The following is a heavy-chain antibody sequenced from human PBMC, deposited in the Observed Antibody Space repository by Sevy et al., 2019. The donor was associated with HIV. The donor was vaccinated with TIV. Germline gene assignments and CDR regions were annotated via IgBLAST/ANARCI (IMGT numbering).Heavy chain of an antibody. CDR1: GFSITSYW. CDR3: VKDFGGPTDY. V-gene: IGHV3-74*01. J-gene: IGHJ4*02. CDR2: MNEDGSVT. Sequence: GGSLRLSCAGSGFSITSYWMHWVRQAPGKGLVWVSRMNEDGSVTNHGDSVRGLFTISRDIAKNKLYLQMNGLSVDDTAVYYCVKDFGGPTDYWGQGNVVTVSS. D-gene: IGHD3-16*01.